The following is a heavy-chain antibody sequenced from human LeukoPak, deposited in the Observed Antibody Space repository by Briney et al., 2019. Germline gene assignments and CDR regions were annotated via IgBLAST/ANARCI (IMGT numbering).Heavy chain of an antibody. D-gene: IGHD6-13*01. J-gene: IGHJ6*02. CDR1: GGSISSYY. V-gene: IGHV4-59*01. CDR3: ARERYSSSWYLADV. CDR2: IYYSGST. Sequence: SETLSLTCTVSGGSISSYYWSWIRQPPGKGLEWIGYIYYSGSTNYNPSLKSRVTISVDTSKNQFSLKLSSVTAADTAVYYCARERYSSSWYLADVWGQGTTVTVSS.